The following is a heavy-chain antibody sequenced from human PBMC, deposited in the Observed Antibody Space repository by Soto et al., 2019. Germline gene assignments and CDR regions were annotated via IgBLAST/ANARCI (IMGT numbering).Heavy chain of an antibody. CDR1: GFTFSNAW. V-gene: IGHV3-15*01. Sequence: VQLVESGGGVVQPGRSLRLSCAASGFTFSNAWMSWVRQAPGKGLEWVGRIKSKTDGGTTDYAAPVKGRFTISRDDSKNTLYLQMNSLKTEDTAVYYCTTGWWELLTLRDYWGQGTLVTVSS. CDR2: IKSKTDGGTT. CDR3: TTGWWELLTLRDY. D-gene: IGHD1-26*01. J-gene: IGHJ4*02.